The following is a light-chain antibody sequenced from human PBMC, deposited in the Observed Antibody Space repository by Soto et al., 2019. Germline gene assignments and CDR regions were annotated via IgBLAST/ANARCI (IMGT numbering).Light chain of an antibody. J-gene: IGLJ2*01. CDR1: SSDVGGYNY. Sequence: QSALTQPASVSGSPGQSITISCTGTSSDVGGYNYVSWYQQHPGKAPKLMIYDVSNRPSGVSNRFSGSKSGNTASLTISGLQAQDEADYNCSSSTSSSTPVVFGGGTKLTVL. V-gene: IGLV2-14*01. CDR3: SSSTSSSTPVV. CDR2: DVS.